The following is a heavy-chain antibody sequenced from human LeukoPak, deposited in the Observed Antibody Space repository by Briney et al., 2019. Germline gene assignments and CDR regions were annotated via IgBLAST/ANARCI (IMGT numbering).Heavy chain of an antibody. V-gene: IGHV3-74*01. J-gene: IGHJ4*02. Sequence: GGSLRLSCAASGFTFSSYAMSWVRQAPGKGLVWVSRINSDGSSTTYADSVKGRFTISRDNAQNTLYLQMNSLRVEDTAVYYCTRGGVDYWGQGTLVTVSS. CDR1: GFTFSSYA. CDR3: TRGGVDY. CDR2: INSDGSST.